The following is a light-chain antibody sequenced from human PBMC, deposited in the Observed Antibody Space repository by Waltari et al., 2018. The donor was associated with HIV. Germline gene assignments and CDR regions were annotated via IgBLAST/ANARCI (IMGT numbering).Light chain of an antibody. CDR3: ATWDDSLNGVL. V-gene: IGLV1-47*01. CDR1: SSNIGSNS. J-gene: IGLJ2*01. CDR2: RDT. Sequence: SVLTQPPSASATPGQKVTISCSGSSSNIGSNSVFWYQQRPGAAPKLLIYRDTQRPSGVPDRFSGSKSGTSASLAISGLRSEDEAVYSCATWDDSLNGVLFGGGTNLNVL.